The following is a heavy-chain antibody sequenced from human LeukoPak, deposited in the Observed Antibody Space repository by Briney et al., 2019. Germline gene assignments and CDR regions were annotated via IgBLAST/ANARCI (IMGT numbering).Heavy chain of an antibody. CDR1: GFTVSSNY. CDR3: ARTGDSSGYYYASSLYFDY. Sequence: GGSLRLSCAASGFTVSSNYMSWVRQAPGKGVEWVSVIYSGGSTYYADSVKGRFTISRDNSKNTLYLQMNSLRAEDTAVYYCARTGDSSGYYYASSLYFDYWGQGTLVTVSS. J-gene: IGHJ4*02. D-gene: IGHD3-22*01. V-gene: IGHV3-53*01. CDR2: IYSGGST.